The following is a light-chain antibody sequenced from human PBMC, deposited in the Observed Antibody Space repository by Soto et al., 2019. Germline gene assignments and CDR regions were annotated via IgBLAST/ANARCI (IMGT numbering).Light chain of an antibody. V-gene: IGKV1-39*01. CDR1: QSISSY. CDR3: QQTYGTPRT. Sequence: DIQMTQSPSSLSASVGDRFTITCRASQSISSYLNWYQQKPGKAPKLLIYSASNLQSGVPSRFSGGGSGTDFTLTISSLQPEDFATYYCQQTYGTPRTFGQGTKVDI. CDR2: SAS. J-gene: IGKJ1*01.